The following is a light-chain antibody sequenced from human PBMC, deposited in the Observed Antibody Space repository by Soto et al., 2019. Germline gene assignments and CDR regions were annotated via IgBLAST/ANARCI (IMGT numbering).Light chain of an antibody. CDR2: DAS. J-gene: IGKJ1*01. V-gene: IGKV3-20*01. Sequence: EIVLTQSPGTLSLSLGERATLSCRASQSVSSNYLAWYQQKPGQAPRLLIYDASTRATGIPDRFSGGGSGTDFTLTISRLEPEDFAVYYCQQYGSSGTFGQGTKVDIK. CDR1: QSVSSNY. CDR3: QQYGSSGT.